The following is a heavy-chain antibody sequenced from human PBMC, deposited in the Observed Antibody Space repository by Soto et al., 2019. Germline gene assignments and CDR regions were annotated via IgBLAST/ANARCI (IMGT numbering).Heavy chain of an antibody. CDR3: ARVPDY. V-gene: IGHV4-30-2*01. Sequence: QLQLQESGLGLVKPSHTQSLTWVVSGGSISSGDYSWSWSRQPPGKGLEWIGYIYHSGSTYYNPSLKSRVTISVDRSKNQFSLKLSSVTAADTAVYYCARVPDYWGQGTLVTVSS. J-gene: IGHJ4*02. CDR2: IYHSGST. CDR1: GGSISSGDYS.